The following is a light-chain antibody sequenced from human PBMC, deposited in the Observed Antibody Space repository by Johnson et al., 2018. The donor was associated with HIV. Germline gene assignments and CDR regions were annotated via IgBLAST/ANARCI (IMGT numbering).Light chain of an antibody. CDR1: SSNIGNNY. CDR3: ETWDSRLSAGHV. CDR2: DNN. J-gene: IGLJ1*01. Sequence: QSVLTQPPSVSAAPGQKVTISCSGSSSNIGNNYVSWYQQLPGTAPRLLIYDNNKRPSGIPDRFSGSKSGTSATLGITGLQTGDEADYYCETWDSRLSAGHVFGTGTKVTVL. V-gene: IGLV1-51*01.